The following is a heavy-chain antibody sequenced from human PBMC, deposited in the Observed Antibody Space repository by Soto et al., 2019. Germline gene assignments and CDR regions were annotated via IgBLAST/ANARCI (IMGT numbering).Heavy chain of an antibody. V-gene: IGHV3-30-3*01. CDR3: ARDLEMAVDY. CDR2: ISYDGSNK. Sequence: QVQLVESGGGVVQPGRSLRLSCAASGFTFSSYAMHWVRQAPGKGLEWVAVISYDGSNKYYADSVKGRFTIPRDNSKNTLYLQMNSLRAEDTAVYYCARDLEMAVDYWGQGTLVTVSS. CDR1: GFTFSSYA. J-gene: IGHJ4*02. D-gene: IGHD4-4*01.